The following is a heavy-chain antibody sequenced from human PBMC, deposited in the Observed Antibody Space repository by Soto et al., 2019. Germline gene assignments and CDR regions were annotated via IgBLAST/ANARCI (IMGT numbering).Heavy chain of an antibody. Sequence: QVQLVESGGGVVQPGRSLRLSCAASGFTLSANVMHWVRQAPGKGLEWVAGVSYDGSNKYYADSVKGRFTISRDNSKNTLFLQMNNVRPEDTALYLCAKGTLGDYDYYGMDVWGEGTTVNVSS. D-gene: IGHD3-16*01. CDR3: AKGTLGDYDYYGMDV. J-gene: IGHJ6*04. V-gene: IGHV3-30*18. CDR1: GFTLSANV. CDR2: VSYDGSNK.